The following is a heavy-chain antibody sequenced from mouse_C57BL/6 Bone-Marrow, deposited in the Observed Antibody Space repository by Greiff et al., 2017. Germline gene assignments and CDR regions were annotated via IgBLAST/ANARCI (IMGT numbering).Heavy chain of an antibody. Sequence: VQLQQPGAELVMPGASVKLSCKASGYTFTSYWMHWVKQRPGQGLEWIGEIDPSDSYTNYNQKFKGKSTLTVDKSSSTAYMQLSSLTSEDSAVYYCVGWLLPFYAMDYWGQGTSVTVSS. V-gene: IGHV1-69*01. D-gene: IGHD2-3*01. CDR3: VGWLLPFYAMDY. J-gene: IGHJ4*01. CDR1: GYTFTSYW. CDR2: IDPSDSYT.